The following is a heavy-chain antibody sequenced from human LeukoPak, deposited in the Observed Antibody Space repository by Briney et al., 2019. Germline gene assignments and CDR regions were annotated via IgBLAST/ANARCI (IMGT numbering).Heavy chain of an antibody. CDR2: ISTYNGNT. CDR3: ARSAARDYYYMDV. CDR1: GYTFTNYD. V-gene: IGHV1-18*01. D-gene: IGHD6-6*01. Sequence: ASVKVSCKASGYTFTNYDISWVRQAPGQGLEWMGWISTYNGNTNTDYAQKLQGRVTMTTDTSTSTAYMELRSLRSEDTAVYYCARSAARDYYYMDVWGKGTTVTVSS. J-gene: IGHJ6*03.